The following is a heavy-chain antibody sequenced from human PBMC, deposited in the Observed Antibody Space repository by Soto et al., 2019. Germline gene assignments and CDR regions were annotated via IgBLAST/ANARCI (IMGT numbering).Heavy chain of an antibody. CDR1: GFTFSSYS. CDR2: ITISGSGT. J-gene: IGHJ4*02. CDR3: AKETPGTLDY. Sequence: GGSLRLSCAASGFTFSSYSMNWVRQAPGEGLEWVSVITISGSGTNYADSVKGRFTISRDNFKNTLFLQMNSLRAEDTAVYYCAKETPGTLDYGGQGILVTVSS. D-gene: IGHD1-1*01. V-gene: IGHV3-23*01.